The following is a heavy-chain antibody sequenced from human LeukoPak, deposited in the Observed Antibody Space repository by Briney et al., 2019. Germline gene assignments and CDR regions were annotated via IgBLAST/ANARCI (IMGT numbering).Heavy chain of an antibody. J-gene: IGHJ4*02. CDR3: ARGVRYSSGWDFDY. D-gene: IGHD6-19*01. CDR1: GFTFSDHY. V-gene: IGHV3-72*01. Sequence: PGGSLRLSCAASGFTFSDHYIDWVRQAPGKGLEWVGRSRNKANSYTTEYAASVKGRFTISRDDSKSSVYLQMNSLKSEDTAVYYCARGVRYSSGWDFDYWGQGTLVTVSS. CDR2: SRNKANSYTT.